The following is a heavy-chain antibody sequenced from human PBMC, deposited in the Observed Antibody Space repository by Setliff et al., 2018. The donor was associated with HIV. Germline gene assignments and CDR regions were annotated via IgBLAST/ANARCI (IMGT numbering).Heavy chain of an antibody. J-gene: IGHJ3*02. V-gene: IGHV4-34*01. Sequence: SETLSLTCAVYGGSFSGYYWGWIRQPPGKGLEWIGNIYYSETTYYNSSLKSRVTISVDTSKNQFSLKLSSVTAADTAVYYCARATRRNDAFDIWGQGTMVTVSS. D-gene: IGHD1-1*01. CDR1: GGSFSGYY. CDR2: IYYSETT. CDR3: ARATRRNDAFDI.